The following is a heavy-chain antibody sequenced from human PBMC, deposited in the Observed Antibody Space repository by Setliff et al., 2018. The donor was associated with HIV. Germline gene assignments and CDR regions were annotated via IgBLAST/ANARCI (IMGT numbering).Heavy chain of an antibody. Sequence: SETLSLTCAVSGPYSISSGFYWGWIRQPPGKGLEWIGNIYHSGNTYYNPSLKSRVTISVDASKNQFSLKLRSVTAADTAVYYCARTRTIAVAGPPPEWYFDLWGRGTLVTVSS. V-gene: IGHV4-38-2*01. D-gene: IGHD6-19*01. CDR3: ARTRTIAVAGPPPEWYFDL. CDR2: IYHSGNT. J-gene: IGHJ2*01. CDR1: GPYSISSGFY.